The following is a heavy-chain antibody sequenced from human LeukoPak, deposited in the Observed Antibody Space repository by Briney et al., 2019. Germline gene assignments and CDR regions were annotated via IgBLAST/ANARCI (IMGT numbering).Heavy chain of an antibody. CDR1: GYDFTKYA. CDR2: ISAYNGNT. V-gene: IGHV1-18*01. D-gene: IGHD3-9*01. J-gene: IGHJ4*02. Sequence: ASVKVSCKASGYDFTKYAVQWVRQAPGQRLEWMGWISAYNGNTNYAQKLQGRVTMTTDTSTSTAYMELRSLRSDDTAVYYCARGYYDILTGYPNDYWGQGTLVTVSS. CDR3: ARGYYDILTGYPNDY.